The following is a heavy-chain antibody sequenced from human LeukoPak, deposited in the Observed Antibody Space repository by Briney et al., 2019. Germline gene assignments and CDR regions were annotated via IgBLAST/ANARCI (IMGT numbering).Heavy chain of an antibody. V-gene: IGHV4-34*01. D-gene: IGHD3-22*01. CDR1: GGSISTYY. Sequence: SETLSLTCTVSGGSISTYYWTWIRQPPGKGLEWIGEINHSGSTNYNPSLKSRVTISVDTSKNQFSLKLSSVTAADTAVYYCARPYDSSGYYFLDAFDIWGQGTMVTVSS. CDR2: INHSGST. CDR3: ARPYDSSGYYFLDAFDI. J-gene: IGHJ3*02.